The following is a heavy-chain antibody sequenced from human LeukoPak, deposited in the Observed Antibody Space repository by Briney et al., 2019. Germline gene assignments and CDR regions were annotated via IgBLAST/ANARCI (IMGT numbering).Heavy chain of an antibody. J-gene: IGHJ1*01. V-gene: IGHV1-24*01. CDR3: ATDGSGSYYPVRPFQH. CDR2: FDPEDGET. D-gene: IGHD3-10*01. Sequence: ASVKVSCKVSGYTLTELSMHWVRQAPGKGREWLGGFDPEDGETIYAQKFQGRVTMTEDTSTDTAYMELSSLRSDDTAVYYCATDGSGSYYPVRPFQHWGQGTLVTVSS. CDR1: GYTLTELS.